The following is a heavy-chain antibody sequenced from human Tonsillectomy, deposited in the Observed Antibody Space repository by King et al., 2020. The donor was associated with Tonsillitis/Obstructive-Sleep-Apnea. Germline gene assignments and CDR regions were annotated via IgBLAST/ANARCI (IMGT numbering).Heavy chain of an antibody. CDR1: GFTFSSYA. Sequence: VQLVESGGGVVQPGRSLRLSCAASGFTFSSYAMHWVRQAPGKGLEWVAVISYDGSNKYYADSVKGRFTISRDNSENTLSLHMNSLRPEDMAVYYCAGGGDDRSGRVHEPFDIWGQGTMVTVSS. V-gene: IGHV3-30*04. CDR2: ISYDGSNK. CDR3: AGGGDDRSGRVHEPFDI. J-gene: IGHJ3*02. D-gene: IGHD2-21*02.